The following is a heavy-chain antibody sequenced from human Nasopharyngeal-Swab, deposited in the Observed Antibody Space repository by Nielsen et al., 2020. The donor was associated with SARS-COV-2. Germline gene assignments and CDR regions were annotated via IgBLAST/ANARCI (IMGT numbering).Heavy chain of an antibody. Sequence: WIRQLPGKGLEWVSAISGSGGSTYYADSVKGRFTISRDNSKNTLYLQMNSLRAEDTAVYYCAKDRAVTKWSLFGYWGQGTLVTVSS. CDR3: AKDRAVTKWSLFGY. CDR2: ISGSGGST. J-gene: IGHJ4*02. D-gene: IGHD4-17*01. V-gene: IGHV3-23*01.